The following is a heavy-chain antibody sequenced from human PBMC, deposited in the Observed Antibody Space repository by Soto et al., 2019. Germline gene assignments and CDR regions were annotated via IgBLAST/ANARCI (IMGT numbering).Heavy chain of an antibody. CDR2: ISSSSSTI. CDR1: GFTFSSYS. V-gene: IGHV3-48*02. J-gene: IGHJ5*02. CDR3: AREGGLLNWFDP. Sequence: EVQLVESGGGLVQPGGFLRLSCAASGFTFSSYSMNWVRQAPGKGLEWVSYISSSSSTIYYADSVTGRFTISRDNAKNSLYLQRNSLRDADPAVYYCAREGGLLNWFDPWGQGTLVTVSS.